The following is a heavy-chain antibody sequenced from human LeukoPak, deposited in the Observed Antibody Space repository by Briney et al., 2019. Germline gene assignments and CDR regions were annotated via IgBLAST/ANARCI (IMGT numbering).Heavy chain of an antibody. Sequence: GGSLRLSCAASGFSVSVNYMSWVRQAPGKGLEWVSVLFASGYSKYADSVKGRFTISRDNSKNTLYLQMKSLRAEDTAVYYCARERNLEIAVAGTIFNYWGQGTLVTVSS. V-gene: IGHV3-66*01. D-gene: IGHD6-19*01. J-gene: IGHJ4*02. CDR3: ARERNLEIAVAGTIFNY. CDR2: LFASGYS. CDR1: GFSVSVNY.